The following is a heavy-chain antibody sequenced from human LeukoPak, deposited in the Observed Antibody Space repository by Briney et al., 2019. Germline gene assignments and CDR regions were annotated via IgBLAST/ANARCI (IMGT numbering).Heavy chain of an antibody. CDR2: ISSSSSYI. J-gene: IGHJ4*02. D-gene: IGHD5-12*01. CDR1: GFTFSSYS. Sequence: GGSLRLSCAASGFTFSSYSMSWVRRAPGKGLEWVSSISSSSSYIYYADSVKGRFTISRDNAKNSLYLQMNSLRAEDTAVYYCGRAGYSGYGDYWGQGTLVTVSS. V-gene: IGHV3-21*01. CDR3: GRAGYSGYGDY.